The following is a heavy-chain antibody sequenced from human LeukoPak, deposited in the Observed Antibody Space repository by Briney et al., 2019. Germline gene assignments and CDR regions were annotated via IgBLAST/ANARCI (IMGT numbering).Heavy chain of an antibody. D-gene: IGHD4-11*01. CDR2: ISGYNGNT. Sequence: GASVKVSCKPSGYTFTSYSIGWVRQAPGQGLEWMGWISGYNGNTNYAHDLQGRVTMTIDTATTTAYMELRSLRSDDTAVYYCARDLYSNYDSGNNWFDPWGQGTLVTVSS. J-gene: IGHJ5*02. CDR3: ARDLYSNYDSGNNWFDP. CDR1: GYTFTSYS. V-gene: IGHV1-18*01.